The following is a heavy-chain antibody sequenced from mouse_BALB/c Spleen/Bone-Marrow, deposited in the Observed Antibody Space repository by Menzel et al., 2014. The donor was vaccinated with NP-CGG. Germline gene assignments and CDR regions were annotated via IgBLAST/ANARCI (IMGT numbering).Heavy chain of an antibody. CDR3: ARTADGYYYAMDY. CDR1: GYTFSNYW. J-gene: IGHJ4*01. CDR2: ILPGSGSS. Sequence: LQESGAELMKPGASVKISCKATGYTFSNYWIEWIKQRPGHGLEWIGEILPGSGSSNYNEKLKGKAAFTADTSSNTAYMQLSSLTSEDSAVYYCARTADGYYYAMDYWGQGTSVTVSS. D-gene: IGHD2-3*01. V-gene: IGHV1-9*01.